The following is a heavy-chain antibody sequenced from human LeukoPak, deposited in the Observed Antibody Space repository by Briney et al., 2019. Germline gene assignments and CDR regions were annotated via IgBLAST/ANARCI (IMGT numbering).Heavy chain of an antibody. V-gene: IGHV4-4*07. CDR1: GGSISTYF. Sequence: PSETLSLTCTVSGGSISTYFWSWIRLPAGKGLEWIGHIHSGGTTNYNPSLKSRVTMSVDTSKNQFSLKLRSVTAADTAAYYCARGSLLDIWGQGTMVTVSS. CDR2: IHSGGTT. J-gene: IGHJ3*02. CDR3: ARGSLLDI.